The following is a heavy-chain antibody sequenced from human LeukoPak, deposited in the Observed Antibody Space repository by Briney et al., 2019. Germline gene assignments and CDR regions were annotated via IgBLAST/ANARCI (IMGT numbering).Heavy chain of an antibody. J-gene: IGHJ5*02. CDR1: GFTFSSYW. Sequence: GGSLRLSCAASGFTFSSYWMSWVRQAPGKGLEWVANKKQDGSEKYYVDSVKGRFTISRDNAKNSLYLQMNSLRAEDTAVYYCAREGSGWYDGGNWFDPWGQGTLVTVSS. D-gene: IGHD6-19*01. CDR2: KKQDGSEK. CDR3: AREGSGWYDGGNWFDP. V-gene: IGHV3-7*03.